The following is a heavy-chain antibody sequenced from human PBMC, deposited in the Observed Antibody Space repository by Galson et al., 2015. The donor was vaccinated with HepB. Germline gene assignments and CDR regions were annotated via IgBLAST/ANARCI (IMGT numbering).Heavy chain of an antibody. J-gene: IGHJ4*02. Sequence: SLRLYCAAEGFTFWVYTMKWARQAPGKGLERVSAIRGSGPGTYKADSVKGRFTISRDDSKNTMFMQLNSLRAEDTAIYYCAKDSGLGGEDYWGQGILVTVSS. CDR3: AKDSGLGGEDY. CDR2: IRGSGPGT. V-gene: IGHV3-23*01. CDR1: GFTFWVYT. D-gene: IGHD3-16*01.